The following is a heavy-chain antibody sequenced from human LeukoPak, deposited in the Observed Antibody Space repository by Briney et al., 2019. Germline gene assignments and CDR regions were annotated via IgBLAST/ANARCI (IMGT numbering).Heavy chain of an antibody. V-gene: IGHV1-18*01. CDR3: ARDSRITMVRGVIRYFDY. Sequence: ASVKVSCKASGYTFTSYGISWVRQAPGQGLEWRGWISAYNGNTNYAQKLQGRVTMTTDTSTSTAYMELRSLRSDDTAVYYCARDSRITMVRGVIRYFDYWGQGTLVTVSS. J-gene: IGHJ4*02. CDR2: ISAYNGNT. D-gene: IGHD3-10*01. CDR1: GYTFTSYG.